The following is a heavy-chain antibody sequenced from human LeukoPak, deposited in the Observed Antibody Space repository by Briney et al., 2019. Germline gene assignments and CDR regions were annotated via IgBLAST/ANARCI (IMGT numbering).Heavy chain of an antibody. D-gene: IGHD6-19*01. CDR3: TKGDGGWYPIDS. CDR2: INDNGANT. Sequence: GASLRLSCAASGFTFKEYGMSWVRQAPGKGLEWVSTINDNGANTHYADPVKGRFTISRDSSKNTLFLQMNSLRADDTARYYCTKGDGGWYPIDSWGQGTLIIVSS. J-gene: IGHJ4*02. V-gene: IGHV3-23*01. CDR1: GFTFKEYG.